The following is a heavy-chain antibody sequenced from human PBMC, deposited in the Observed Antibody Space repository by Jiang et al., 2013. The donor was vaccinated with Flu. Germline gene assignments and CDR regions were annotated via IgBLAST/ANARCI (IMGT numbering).Heavy chain of an antibody. CDR3: ARETPPSSSSGWYYYGMDV. CDR2: TYYRSKWYN. V-gene: IGHV6-1*01. Sequence: QTLSLTCAISGDSVSSNSAAWNWIRQSPSRGLEWLGRTYYRSKWYNDYAVSVKSRITINPDTSKNQFSLQLNSVTPEDTAVYYCARETPPSSSSGWYYYGMDVWGQGTTVTVSS. D-gene: IGHD6-19*01. CDR1: GDSVSSNSAA. J-gene: IGHJ6*02.